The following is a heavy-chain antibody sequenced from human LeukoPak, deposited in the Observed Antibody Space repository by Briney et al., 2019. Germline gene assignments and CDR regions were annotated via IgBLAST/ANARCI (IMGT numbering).Heavy chain of an antibody. Sequence: ASVKVSCKASGYTFTSYGISWVRQAPGQGLEWMGWMNPNSGNTGYAQKFQGRVTMTRNTSISTAYMELSSLRSEDTAVYYCASRGQKGATDYWGQGTLVTVSS. CDR1: GYTFTSYG. CDR3: ASRGQKGATDY. CDR2: MNPNSGNT. D-gene: IGHD5-24*01. J-gene: IGHJ4*02. V-gene: IGHV1-8*02.